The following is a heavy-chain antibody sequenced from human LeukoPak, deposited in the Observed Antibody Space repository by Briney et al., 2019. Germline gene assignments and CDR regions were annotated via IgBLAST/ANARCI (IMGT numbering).Heavy chain of an antibody. J-gene: IGHJ4*02. CDR2: ISGSGGST. CDR1: GFTFSSYA. V-gene: IGHV3-23*01. D-gene: IGHD6-13*01. CDR3: AKVVSSSWYRTLPYFDY. Sequence: GGSLRLSCAASGFTFSSYAMSWVRQAPGKGLEWVSAISGSGGSTYYADSVKGRFTISRDNSKNTLYLQMNSLRAEDTAVYYCAKVVSSSWYRTLPYFDYWGQGTLVTVSP.